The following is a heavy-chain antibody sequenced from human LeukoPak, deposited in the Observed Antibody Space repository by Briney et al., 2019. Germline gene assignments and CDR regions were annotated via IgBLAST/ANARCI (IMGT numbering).Heavy chain of an antibody. V-gene: IGHV1-24*01. CDR3: ATVTLGGKDRLAATIVVEPAAIRTFDY. D-gene: IGHD2-2*02. CDR2: FDPEDGET. Sequence: ASVKVSCKVSGYTLTELSMHWVRQAPGKGLEWMGGFDPEDGETIYAQKFQGRVTMTEDTSTDTAYMELSSLRSEDTAVYYCATVTLGGKDRLAATIVVEPAAIRTFDYWGQGTLVTVSS. J-gene: IGHJ4*02. CDR1: GYTLTELS.